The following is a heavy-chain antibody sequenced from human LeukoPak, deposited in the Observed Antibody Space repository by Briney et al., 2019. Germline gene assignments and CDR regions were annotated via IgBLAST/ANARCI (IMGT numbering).Heavy chain of an antibody. V-gene: IGHV3-7*01. CDR2: IKQDGSEK. CDR1: GFTFSNFW. Sequence: GGSLRLSCAASGFTFSNFWMSWVRQAPGTGLEWVANIKQDGSEKYYVDSVRGRFTISRDNAKNSLFLQMHSLRPEDTAVYYCARDRYSGTYLGASDIWGQGTMVTVSS. J-gene: IGHJ3*02. CDR3: ARDRYSGTYLGASDI. D-gene: IGHD1-26*01.